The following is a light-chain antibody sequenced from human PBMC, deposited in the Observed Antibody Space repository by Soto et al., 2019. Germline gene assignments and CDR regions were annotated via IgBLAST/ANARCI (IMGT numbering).Light chain of an antibody. CDR3: QQYNSYPVT. CDR1: QGINNW. Sequence: DIQMTQSPSSLSASVGDRVTITCRASQGINNWLAWYQQKPEKAPKSLIYAASNLQSGVPSRFSGSGSGTDFTLTINSLQPEDFATYYCQQYNSYPVTFGGGTRVEIK. CDR2: AAS. J-gene: IGKJ4*01. V-gene: IGKV1D-16*01.